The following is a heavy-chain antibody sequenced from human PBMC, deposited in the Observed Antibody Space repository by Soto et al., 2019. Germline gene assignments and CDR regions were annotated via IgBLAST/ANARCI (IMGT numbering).Heavy chain of an antibody. V-gene: IGHV3-48*02. Sequence: EVQLVESGGGLVEPGGSLRLSCAASGFIFSVYSMTWVRQASGKGLEWVSYISAGSNTIYYRDSVKGRFTISRDNAKNSLYLQMNSLRDEDTAVYYCARDSGVTGADDYWGQGTLVTVSS. CDR1: GFIFSVYS. D-gene: IGHD6-19*01. CDR2: ISAGSNTI. J-gene: IGHJ4*02. CDR3: ARDSGVTGADDY.